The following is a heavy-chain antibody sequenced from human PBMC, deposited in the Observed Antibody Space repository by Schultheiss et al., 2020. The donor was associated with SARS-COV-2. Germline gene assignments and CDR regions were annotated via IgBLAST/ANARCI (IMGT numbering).Heavy chain of an antibody. J-gene: IGHJ3*02. Sequence: GGSLRLSCAASGFTFSSHAMHWVRQAPGKGLEWVANIKQDGSEKYYVDSVKGRFTISRDNAKNSLYLQMNSLRAEDTAVYYCARDYGGNYGAFDIWGQGTMVTVSS. D-gene: IGHD4-23*01. CDR2: IKQDGSEK. CDR1: GFTFSSHA. V-gene: IGHV3-7*01. CDR3: ARDYGGNYGAFDI.